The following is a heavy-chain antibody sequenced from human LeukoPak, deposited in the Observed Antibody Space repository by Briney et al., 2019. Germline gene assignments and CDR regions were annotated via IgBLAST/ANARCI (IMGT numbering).Heavy chain of an antibody. V-gene: IGHV3-23*01. D-gene: IGHD1-26*01. CDR3: AKDYSDSRVGDVFFEY. CDR1: RLTFSNYA. Sequence: PGGSLRLSCAASRLTFSNYAMSWFRQAPGKGLEWVSGITSGFTPHYADSVKGRFTISRDNSKNTFHLQMNSLRAEDTAVYCCAKDYSDSRVGDVFFEYWGQGALVTVSS. J-gene: IGHJ4*02. CDR2: ITSGFTP.